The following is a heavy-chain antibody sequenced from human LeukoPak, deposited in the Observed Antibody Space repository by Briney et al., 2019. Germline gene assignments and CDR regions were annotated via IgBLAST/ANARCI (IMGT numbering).Heavy chain of an antibody. CDR1: GGSISSGGYY. Sequence: NPSETLSLTCTVSGGSISSGGYYWSWIRQHPGKGLEWIGYIYYSGSTYYNPSLKSRVTISVDTSKNQFSLKLSSVTAADTAVYYCARFLDYGGNVDYWGQGTLVTVSS. V-gene: IGHV4-31*03. CDR2: IYYSGST. CDR3: ARFLDYGGNVDY. D-gene: IGHD4-23*01. J-gene: IGHJ4*02.